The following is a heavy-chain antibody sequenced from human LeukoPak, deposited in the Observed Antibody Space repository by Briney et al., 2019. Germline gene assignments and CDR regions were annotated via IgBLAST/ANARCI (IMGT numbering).Heavy chain of an antibody. CDR1: GGSFSSYY. CDR3: ARDRAARPYNWFDP. D-gene: IGHD6-6*01. Sequence: SETLSLTCAVYGGSFSSYYWSWIRQPAGKGLEWIGRIYTSGSTNYNPSLKSRVTMSVDTSKNQFSLKLSSVTAADTAVYYCARDRAARPYNWFDPWGQGTLVTVSS. V-gene: IGHV4-4*07. CDR2: IYTSGST. J-gene: IGHJ5*02.